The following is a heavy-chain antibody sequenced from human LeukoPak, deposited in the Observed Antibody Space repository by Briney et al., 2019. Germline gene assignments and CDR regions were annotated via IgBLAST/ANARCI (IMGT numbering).Heavy chain of an antibody. D-gene: IGHD4-17*01. CDR3: ARVSYGDYVSPYFDY. CDR2: IYYSGST. CDR1: GGSISSYY. Sequence: SETLSLTCTVSGGSISSYYWSWIRQPPGKGLEWIGYIYYSGSTNYNPSLKSRVTISVDTSKNQFSLKLSSVTAADTAVYYCARVSYGDYVSPYFDYWGQGTLVTVSS. V-gene: IGHV4-59*01. J-gene: IGHJ4*02.